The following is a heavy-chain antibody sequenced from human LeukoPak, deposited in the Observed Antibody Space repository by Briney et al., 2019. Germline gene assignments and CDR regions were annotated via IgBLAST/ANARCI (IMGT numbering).Heavy chain of an antibody. CDR2: IYTSGST. D-gene: IGHD3-22*01. CDR1: GGSISSGSYY. V-gene: IGHV4-61*02. J-gene: IGHJ3*02. CDR3: ARGVSGYYDSSGYQAWAFDI. Sequence: PSETLSLTCTVSGGSISSGSYYWSWIRQPAGKGLEWIGRIYTSGSTNYNPSLKSRVTMSVDTSKNQFSLKLSSVTAADTAVYYCARGVSGYYDSSGYQAWAFDIWGQGTMVTVSS.